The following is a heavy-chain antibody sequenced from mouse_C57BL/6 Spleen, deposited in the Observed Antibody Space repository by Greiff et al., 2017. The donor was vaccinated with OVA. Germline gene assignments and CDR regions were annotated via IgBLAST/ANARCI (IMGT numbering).Heavy chain of an antibody. CDR1: GYTFTSYW. J-gene: IGHJ4*01. CDR2: IHPNSGST. V-gene: IGHV1-64*01. Sequence: QVQLQQPGAELVKPGASVKLSCKASGYTFTSYWMHWVKQRPGQGLEWIGMIHPNSGSTNYNEKFKSKATLTVDKSSSTSYMQLSSLTSEDSAVYYCANYYCSSYDAMDYWGQGTSVTVSS. D-gene: IGHD1-1*01. CDR3: ANYYCSSYDAMDY.